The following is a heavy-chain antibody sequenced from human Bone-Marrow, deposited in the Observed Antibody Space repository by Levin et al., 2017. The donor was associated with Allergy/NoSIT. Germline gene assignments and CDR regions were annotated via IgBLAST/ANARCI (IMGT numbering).Heavy chain of an antibody. CDR2: IKEDGSQK. CDR3: ARDKGWLSLDS. CDR1: GFTFSSYW. D-gene: IGHD3-22*01. J-gene: IGHJ4*02. V-gene: IGHV3-7*01. Sequence: LSLPCAASGFTFSSYWMYWVRQAPGKGLEWVASIKEDGSQKYYVDSVEGRFTISRDNAKNSLYLQMNSLRAEDTAVYYCARDKGWLSLDSWGQGTLVTVSS.